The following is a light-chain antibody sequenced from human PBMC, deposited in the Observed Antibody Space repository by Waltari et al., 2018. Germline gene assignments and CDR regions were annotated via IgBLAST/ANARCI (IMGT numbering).Light chain of an antibody. J-gene: IGKJ2*01. CDR1: QSVSDW. CDR3: QQYKSYSYT. V-gene: IGKV1-5*03. CDR2: KAS. Sequence: DIQMTQSPSTLSASVGDRVTFTCRASQSVSDWLAWYQQRPGKAPKLLIYKASILERGVPSRFRGSGSGTEFTLTISSLQTDDFATYYCQQYKSYSYTFGQGTKLEIK.